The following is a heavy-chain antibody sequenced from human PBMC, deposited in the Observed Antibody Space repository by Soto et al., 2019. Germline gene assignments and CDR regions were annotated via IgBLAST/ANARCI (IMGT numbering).Heavy chain of an antibody. J-gene: IGHJ6*03. Sequence: LETKSLTCAVSDGYISCSNWWIWVSQHPGKGLKWIAEIYHIGSTNYNPSLKSRVTMSVDTSKNQFTLTLNSVTAADTATYYCARGGISHWAYFYYMDVWDRGTTVTVSS. CDR1: DGYISCSNW. CDR3: ARGGISHWAYFYYMDV. V-gene: IGHV4-4*02. CDR2: IYHIGST. D-gene: IGHD2-21*01.